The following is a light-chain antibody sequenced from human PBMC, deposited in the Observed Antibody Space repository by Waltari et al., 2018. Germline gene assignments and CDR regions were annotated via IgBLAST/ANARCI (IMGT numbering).Light chain of an antibody. J-gene: IGLJ2*01. CDR2: DVA. CDR3: CSHRSGNTLGV. V-gene: IGLV2-14*03. CDR1: IYDVGGYNY. Sequence: QSALTQPASVSGSPGQSITISCTGTIYDVGGYNYVSLSQQHPGKAPQLRIYDVATRPSGVSDRVAASKSGNTASLTISGLQAEDEADYYCCSHRSGNTLGVFGGGTKLTVL.